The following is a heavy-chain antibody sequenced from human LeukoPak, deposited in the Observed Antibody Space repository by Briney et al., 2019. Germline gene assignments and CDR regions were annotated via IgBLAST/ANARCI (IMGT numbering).Heavy chain of an antibody. CDR1: GYSISSGYY. CDR3: ARGRWLIDY. Sequence: SETLSLTCTVSGYSISSGYYWGWIRQPPGKGLEWIGSIYHSGSTYYNPSLKSRVTISVDTSKNQFSLKLSSVTAADTAVYYCARGRWLIDYWGQGTLVTVSS. V-gene: IGHV4-38-2*02. J-gene: IGHJ4*02. D-gene: IGHD6-19*01. CDR2: IYHSGST.